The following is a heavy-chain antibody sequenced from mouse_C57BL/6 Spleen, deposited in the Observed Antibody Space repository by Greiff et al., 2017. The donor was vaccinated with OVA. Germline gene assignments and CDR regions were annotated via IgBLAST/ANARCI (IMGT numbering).Heavy chain of an antibody. CDR2: IYPGSGST. J-gene: IGHJ4*01. V-gene: IGHV1-55*01. D-gene: IGHD1-1*01. CDR3: ARFFTTVVATGDYAMDY. Sequence: QVQLQQPGAELVKPGASVKMSCKASGYTFTSYWITWVKQRPGQGLEWIGDIYPGSGSTNYNEKFKSKATLTVDTSSSTAYMQLSSLTSEDSAVYYCARFFTTVVATGDYAMDYWGQGTSVTVSS. CDR1: GYTFTSYW.